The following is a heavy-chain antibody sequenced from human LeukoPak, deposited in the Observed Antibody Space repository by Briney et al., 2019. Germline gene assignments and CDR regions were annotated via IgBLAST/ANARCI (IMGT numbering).Heavy chain of an antibody. CDR3: ARDAVDYYDSSGFDY. D-gene: IGHD3-22*01. CDR2: IIPIFGTA. Sequence: SVKVSCKASGGTFSSYAISWVRQAPGQGLEWMGRIIPIFGTANYAQKFQGRVTTTTDESTSTAYMELSSLRSEDTAVYYCARDAVDYYDSSGFDYWGQGTLVTVSS. V-gene: IGHV1-69*05. J-gene: IGHJ4*02. CDR1: GGTFSSYA.